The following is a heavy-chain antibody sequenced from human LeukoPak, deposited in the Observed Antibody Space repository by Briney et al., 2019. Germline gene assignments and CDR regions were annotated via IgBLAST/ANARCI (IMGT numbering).Heavy chain of an antibody. CDR2: IYTGGNT. J-gene: IGHJ4*02. CDR3: ARGDDSGYYDYFDY. D-gene: IGHD3-22*01. CDR1: GFTVDSNY. V-gene: IGHV3-53*01. Sequence: GGSLRLSCAASGFTVDSNYLSWVRQAPGKGLEWVSTIYTGGNTYYAASVKGRFTISRDFSKNTVFLHMNSLRAEDTAMYYCARGDDSGYYDYFDYWGQGALVIVSS.